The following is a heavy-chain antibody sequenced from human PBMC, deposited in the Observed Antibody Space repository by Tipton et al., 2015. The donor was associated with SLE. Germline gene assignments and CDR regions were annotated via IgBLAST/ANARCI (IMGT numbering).Heavy chain of an antibody. CDR2: INPYSGGT. CDR1: GYTFNDSY. Sequence: QLVQSGAEVKKPGASVMVSCKASGYTFNDSYIHWVRQAPGQGLEWMGRINPYSGGTSYAQKFQGRVTVTRDTSLSTAYMELSSLRSDDTAVYFCARGGGAVLINVDYWGQGSLVTVSS. J-gene: IGHJ4*02. V-gene: IGHV1-2*02. D-gene: IGHD3-16*01. CDR3: ARGGGAVLINVDY.